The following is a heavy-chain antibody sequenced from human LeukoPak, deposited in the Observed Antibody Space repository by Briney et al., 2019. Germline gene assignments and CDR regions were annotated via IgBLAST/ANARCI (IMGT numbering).Heavy chain of an antibody. V-gene: IGHV4-61*02. J-gene: IGHJ3*02. Sequence: SHTLSLTHTVSGDSINSGSYYRSWIRPPAGEGLEGVGGIYTNGSTINNPSLKNTNYYPSLKSRLTMSVDRSKNQFSLQMTSVTAADTAMYYCARDTALWTFDIWGQGTMLTVSS. D-gene: IGHD2-21*02. CDR2: IYTNGSTINNPSLKNT. CDR1: GDSINSGSYY. CDR3: ARDTALWTFDI.